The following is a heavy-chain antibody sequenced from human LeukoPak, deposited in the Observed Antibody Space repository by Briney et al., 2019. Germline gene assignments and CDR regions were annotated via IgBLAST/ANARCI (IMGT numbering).Heavy chain of an antibody. CDR1: GFTFSGSA. D-gene: IGHD3-16*02. Sequence: GGSLRLSCAASGFTFSGSAMSWVRQAPGEGLEWVSLISYSGANSYYTDSVRGRFTISRDNSKDTLFLQMNSLRAEDTAVYYCANSFGGVIAPEYWGQGTLVTVSS. CDR2: ISYSGANS. V-gene: IGHV3-23*01. J-gene: IGHJ4*02. CDR3: ANSFGGVIAPEY.